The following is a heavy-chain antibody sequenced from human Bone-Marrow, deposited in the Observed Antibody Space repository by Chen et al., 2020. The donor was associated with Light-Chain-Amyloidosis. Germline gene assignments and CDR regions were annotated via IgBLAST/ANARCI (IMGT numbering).Heavy chain of an antibody. D-gene: IGHD3-10*01. CDR3: ARARLIWFGDFSSVPGHIDY. CDR1: GGSLSRHQ. J-gene: IGHJ4*01. V-gene: IGHV4-34*02. CDR2: INQNGNT. Sequence: QEQLQQWGAGLLKPSGVLSLTCAADGGSLSRHQWTWNRQPPGKGLEWIGHINQNGNTKYNPSLQGRVTISVDTSKNQFSLKLSSLTAADTAVYYCARARLIWFGDFSSVPGHIDYWGHGNLVTVSS.